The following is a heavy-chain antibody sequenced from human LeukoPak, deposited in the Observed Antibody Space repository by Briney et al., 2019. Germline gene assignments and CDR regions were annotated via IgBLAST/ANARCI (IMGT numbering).Heavy chain of an antibody. CDR1: GYTFTSYG. V-gene: IGHV1-8*02. D-gene: IGHD5-18*01. CDR3: ARGGAMASGYYYYGMDV. J-gene: IGHJ6*02. CDR2: MNPNSGNT. Sequence: RASVKVSCKASGYTFTSYGISWVRQATGQGLEWMGWMNPNSGNTGYAQKFQGRVTMTRNTSISTAYMELSSLRSEDTAVYYCARGGAMASGYYYYGMDVWGQGTTVTVSS.